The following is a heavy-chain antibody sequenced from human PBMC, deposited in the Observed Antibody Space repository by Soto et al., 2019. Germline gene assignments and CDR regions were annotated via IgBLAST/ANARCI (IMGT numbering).Heavy chain of an antibody. V-gene: IGHV1-18*01. Sequence: ASVKVSCKASGYTFTSYGISWVRQAPGQGLEWMGWISAYNGNTNYAQKLQGRVTMTTDTSTSTAYMELRSLRSDDTAAYYCARFRAYSSGWFNTNTEYFQHWGQGTLVTVSS. CDR1: GYTFTSYG. J-gene: IGHJ1*01. CDR2: ISAYNGNT. D-gene: IGHD6-19*01. CDR3: ARFRAYSSGWFNTNTEYFQH.